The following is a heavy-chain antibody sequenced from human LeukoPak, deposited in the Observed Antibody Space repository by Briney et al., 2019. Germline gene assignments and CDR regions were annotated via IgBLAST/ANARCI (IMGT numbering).Heavy chain of an antibody. V-gene: IGHV3-48*04. Sequence: PGGSLRLSCADSGFTFSSYWMNWVRQAPGEGLEWVSYISSSGSTIYYAGSVKGRFTISRDNAKNSLYPQMNSLRAEDTAVYYCARADDSSGWSRQYYYYYYMDVWGKGTTVTVSS. D-gene: IGHD6-19*01. CDR2: ISSSGSTI. CDR3: ARADDSSGWSRQYYYYYYMDV. CDR1: GFTFSSYW. J-gene: IGHJ6*03.